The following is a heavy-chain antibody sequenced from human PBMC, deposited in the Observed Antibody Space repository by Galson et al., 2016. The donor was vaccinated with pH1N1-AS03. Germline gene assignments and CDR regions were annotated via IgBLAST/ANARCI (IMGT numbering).Heavy chain of an antibody. CDR3: ARGPSAEPGWIREGGDY. J-gene: IGHJ4*02. Sequence: SVKVSCKASGGTFSTYAITWVRQAPGQGLEWMGGVIPNVGVTSYAQKFQGRVTITADESTSTAYTELTRLKSEDTAVYYCARGPSAEPGWIREGGDYWGQGTLVTVSS. CDR1: GGTFSTYA. CDR2: VIPNVGVT. D-gene: IGHD5-12*01. V-gene: IGHV1-69*10.